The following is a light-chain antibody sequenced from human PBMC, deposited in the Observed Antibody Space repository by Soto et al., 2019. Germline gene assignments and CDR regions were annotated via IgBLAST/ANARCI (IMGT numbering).Light chain of an antibody. CDR1: QIISRY. CDR2: RIS. Sequence: DIQMTQSPSSLSASVGDRVTITCRASQIISRYLSWYQQKPGKIPKLLIYRISELHSGVPSRFSGSGSGTDFTLTISSLQPEDFATYYCQQSHGTFGQGTKVEIK. J-gene: IGKJ1*01. CDR3: QQSHGT. V-gene: IGKV1-39*01.